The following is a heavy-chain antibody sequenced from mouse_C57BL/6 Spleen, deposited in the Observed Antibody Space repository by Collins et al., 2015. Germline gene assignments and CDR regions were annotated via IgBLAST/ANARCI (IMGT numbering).Heavy chain of an antibody. CDR3: VRDGNFDY. V-gene: IGHV10S3*01. CDR2: IRSKSNNYAT. CDR1: GFTFNTSA. D-gene: IGHD1-1*02. Sequence: EVQLVETGGGLVQPKGSLKLSCAASGFTFNTSAMNWVRQAPGKGLEWVARIRSKSNNYATYYADSVKDRFTISRDDSQSMLYLQMNNLKTEDTAMYYCVRDGNFDYWGQGTTLTVSS. J-gene: IGHJ2*01.